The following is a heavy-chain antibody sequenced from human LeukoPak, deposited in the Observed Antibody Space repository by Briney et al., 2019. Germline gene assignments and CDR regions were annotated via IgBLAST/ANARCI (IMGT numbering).Heavy chain of an antibody. Sequence: SVKVSCKASGGTFSSYAISWVRQAPGQGLEWMGGIIPIFGTANYAQKFQGRVTITADESTSTAYMELSSLRSEDTAVYYCARDPGSAGTDYYYGMDVWGQGTTVTVSS. CDR3: ARDPGSAGTDYYYGMDV. D-gene: IGHD6-13*01. J-gene: IGHJ6*02. CDR1: GGTFSSYA. V-gene: IGHV1-69*13. CDR2: IIPIFGTA.